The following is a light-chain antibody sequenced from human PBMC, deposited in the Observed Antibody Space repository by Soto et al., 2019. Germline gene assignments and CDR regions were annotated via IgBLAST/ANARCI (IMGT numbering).Light chain of an antibody. CDR1: SSDVGGYNY. CDR2: EVS. Sequence: QSALTQPASVSGSPGQSITISCTGTSSDVGGYNYVSWYQQQSGKAPKLMIHEVSYRPSGVPDRFSGSKSGNTASLTVSGLQAEDEADYYCSSYAGSSTVFGTGTKLTVL. J-gene: IGLJ1*01. CDR3: SSYAGSSTV. V-gene: IGLV2-14*01.